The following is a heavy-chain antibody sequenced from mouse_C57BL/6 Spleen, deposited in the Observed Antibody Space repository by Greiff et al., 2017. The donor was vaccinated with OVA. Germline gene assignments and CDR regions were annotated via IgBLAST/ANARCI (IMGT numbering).Heavy chain of an antibody. CDR2: IDPSDSYT. CDR3: ARRDGNYLFDY. CDR1: GYTFTSYW. D-gene: IGHD2-1*01. Sequence: QVQLQQPGAELVKPGASVKLSCKASGYTFTSYWMQWVNQTPGQGLEWIGEIDPSDSYTNYNQKVNGKATLSVDTASSTAYMQLSGLTSKDSGVYYCARRDGNYLFDYWGQGTTLTVSS. J-gene: IGHJ2*01. V-gene: IGHV1-50*01.